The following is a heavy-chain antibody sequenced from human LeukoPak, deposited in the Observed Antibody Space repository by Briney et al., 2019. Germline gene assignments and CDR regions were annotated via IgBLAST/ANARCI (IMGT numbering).Heavy chain of an antibody. CDR3: AKANSSWAAFDY. D-gene: IGHD2-2*01. V-gene: IGHV3-7*01. J-gene: IGHJ4*02. Sequence: GGSLRLSCAASGFIFSSSWMSWVRQAPGKGLEWVAYIKQDGSEKYYVDSVKGRFTISRDNAESSLYLQMNSLRAEDTAVYYCAKANSSWAAFDYWGQGTLVTVSS. CDR2: IKQDGSEK. CDR1: GFIFSSSW.